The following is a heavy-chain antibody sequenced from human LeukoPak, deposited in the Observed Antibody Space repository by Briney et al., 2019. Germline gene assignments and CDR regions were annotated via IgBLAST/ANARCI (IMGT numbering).Heavy chain of an antibody. D-gene: IGHD3-9*01. CDR1: EFSVGSNY. J-gene: IGHJ6*03. CDR2: IYSGGST. CDR3: ARDVRYFDWLQYYYYYYMDV. Sequence: GGSLRLSCAASEFSVGSNYMTWVRQAPGKGLEWVSLIYSGGSTYYADSVKGRFTISRDNSKNTLYLQMNSLRAEDTAVYYCARDVRYFDWLQYYYYYYMDVWGKGTTVTVSS. V-gene: IGHV3-66*01.